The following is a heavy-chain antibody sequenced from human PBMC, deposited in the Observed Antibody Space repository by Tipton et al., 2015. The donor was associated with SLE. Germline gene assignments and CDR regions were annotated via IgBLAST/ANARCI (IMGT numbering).Heavy chain of an antibody. CDR1: GFTFSSYS. Sequence: SLRLSCAASGFTFSSYSMNWVRQAPGKGLEWVSSISSSSSYIYYADSVKGRFTISRDNAKNSLYLQMNSLRAEDTAVYYCARLVPAASGSNYFDYWGQGTLVTVSS. V-gene: IGHV3-21*01. D-gene: IGHD2-2*01. CDR2: ISSSSSYI. CDR3: ARLVPAASGSNYFDY. J-gene: IGHJ4*02.